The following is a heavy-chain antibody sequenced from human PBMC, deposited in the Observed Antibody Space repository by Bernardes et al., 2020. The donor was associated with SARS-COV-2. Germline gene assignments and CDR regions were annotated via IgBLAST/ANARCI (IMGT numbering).Heavy chain of an antibody. CDR1: GFAFSSNG. CDR2: SGGDGGT. CDR3: AKDLFWWSAADF. Sequence: GGSLRLSCAASGFAFSSNGMSWVRQAPGKGLEWVSSSGGDGGTHYADSVRGRFTISRDTSRNTLFLQMNSLRGEDMAVYYCAKDLFWWSAADFWGQGTVVTVSS. D-gene: IGHD2-21*01. J-gene: IGHJ4*02. V-gene: IGHV3-23*01.